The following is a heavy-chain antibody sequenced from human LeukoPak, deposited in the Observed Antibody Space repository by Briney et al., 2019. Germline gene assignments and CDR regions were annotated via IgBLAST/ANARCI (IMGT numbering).Heavy chain of an antibody. V-gene: IGHV3-74*01. Sequence: GGSLRLSCAASGFTFSSYWMHWVRQAPGKGLVWVSRINSDGSSTSYAGSVKGRFTISRDNAKNTLYLQMNSLRAEDTAVYYCARDCSSTSCYLDYWGQGTLVTVSS. CDR3: ARDCSSTSCYLDY. J-gene: IGHJ4*02. CDR1: GFTFSSYW. CDR2: INSDGSST. D-gene: IGHD2-2*01.